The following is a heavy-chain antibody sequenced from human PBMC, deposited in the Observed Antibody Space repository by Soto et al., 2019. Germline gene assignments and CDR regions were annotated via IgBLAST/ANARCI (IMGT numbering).Heavy chain of an antibody. CDR1: GFTFSSYA. D-gene: IGHD5-18*01. V-gene: IGHV3-23*01. J-gene: IGHJ4*02. CDR2: ISGGGSST. Sequence: GGSLRLSCAASGFTFSSYAMSWVRQAPGKGLEWVSIISGGGSSTHYADSVKGRFTISRDNSKNTLYLQMNSLRAEDTAVYYCAERGYTYGYRDFDYWGQGTLVTVSS. CDR3: AERGYTYGYRDFDY.